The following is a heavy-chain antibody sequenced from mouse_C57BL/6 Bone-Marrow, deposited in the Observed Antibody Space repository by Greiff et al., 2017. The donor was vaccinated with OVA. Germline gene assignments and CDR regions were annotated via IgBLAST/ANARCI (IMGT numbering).Heavy chain of an antibody. V-gene: IGHV1-62-2*01. CDR2: FYPGSGST. J-gene: IGHJ2*01. Sequence: QVQLQESGAELVKPGASVKLSCKASGYTFTEYTIHWVKQRPGQGLEWIGWFYPGSGSTKYNEKFKDKATVTVDKSSSTVYMELSRLTSEDSAVYFCGRREARGFDYWGQGTTLTVSS. CDR3: GRREARGFDY. CDR1: GYTFTEYT.